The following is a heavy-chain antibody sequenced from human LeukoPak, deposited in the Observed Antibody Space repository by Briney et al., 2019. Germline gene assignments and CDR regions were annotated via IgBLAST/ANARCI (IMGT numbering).Heavy chain of an antibody. CDR3: AIEGDNCSGGSCYGY. Sequence: PMASVKVSCKASGYTFTSYGISWVRQAPGQGLEWMGWISAYNGNTNYAQKLQGRVTMTTDTSTSTAYMELRSLRSDDTAVYYCAIEGDNCSGGSCYGYWGQGTLVTVSS. J-gene: IGHJ4*02. CDR1: GYTFTSYG. D-gene: IGHD2-15*01. CDR2: ISAYNGNT. V-gene: IGHV1-18*01.